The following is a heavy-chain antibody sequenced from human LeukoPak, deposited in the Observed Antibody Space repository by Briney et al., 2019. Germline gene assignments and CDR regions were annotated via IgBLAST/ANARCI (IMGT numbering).Heavy chain of an antibody. D-gene: IGHD7-27*01. V-gene: IGHV3-66*01. J-gene: IGHJ4*02. CDR2: IYSGGTT. CDR1: GFTVSSNY. CDR3: ARAGDLGTPFDY. Sequence: AGGSLRLSCAASGFTVSSNYMSWVRQAPGKGLECVSVIYSGGTTYYADSVKERFTISRDNSKNTLYLQMNSLRAEDTAVYYCARAGDLGTPFDYWGQGTLVTVSS.